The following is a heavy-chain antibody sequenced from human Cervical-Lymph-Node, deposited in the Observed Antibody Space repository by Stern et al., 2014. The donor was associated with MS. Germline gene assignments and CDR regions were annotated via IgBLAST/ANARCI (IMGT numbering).Heavy chain of an antibody. Sequence: QLVQSGAEVKEPGASVKLSCKASGYILSSYIVHWVRQAPGQGLEWVGIISRSGSGTFYAQKFQGRVTVTRDTFTGTVYMDMSRLTPEDTAVYYCARELDGTSDYWGQGTLVTVSS. J-gene: IGHJ4*02. CDR3: ARELDGTSDY. CDR1: GYILSSYI. D-gene: IGHD1-26*01. V-gene: IGHV1-46*01. CDR2: ISRSGSGT.